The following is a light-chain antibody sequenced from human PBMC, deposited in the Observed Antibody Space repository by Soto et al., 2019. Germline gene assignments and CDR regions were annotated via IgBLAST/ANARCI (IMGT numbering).Light chain of an antibody. CDR1: QSVGTR. CDR2: DIS. V-gene: IGKV3D-15*01. CDR3: QHYNNWPPIT. J-gene: IGKJ5*01. Sequence: ILLTQSPDTLSLSPGERATLSCRAAQSVGTRLAWYQHKTGQAPRLLIYDISARATGIPTRFSGSGSGTEFTLTISSLQSEDFAVYYCQHYNNWPPITFGQGTRLEIK.